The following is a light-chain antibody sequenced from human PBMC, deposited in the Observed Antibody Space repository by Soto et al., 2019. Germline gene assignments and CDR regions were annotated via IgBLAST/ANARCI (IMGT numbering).Light chain of an antibody. CDR3: QQYGSWPPLFT. J-gene: IGKJ2*01. V-gene: IGKV3-15*01. Sequence: EIVITQSPVTVSVSPGERATLYCRASQSVGNNLAWYQQKPGQAPSLFIFGASVRATGVPDRFSGSGSGTEFTLSISNLQSEDSAVYYCQQYGSWPPLFTFGQGTKVDIK. CDR2: GAS. CDR1: QSVGNN.